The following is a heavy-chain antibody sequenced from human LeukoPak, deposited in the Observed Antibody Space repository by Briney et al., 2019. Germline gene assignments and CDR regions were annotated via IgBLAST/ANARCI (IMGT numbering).Heavy chain of an antibody. D-gene: IGHD2-8*01. CDR2: TYCRSKWSN. Sequence: SQTLSLTCVISGDSVSSNSATWNWIRQSPSRGLEWLGRTYCRSKWSNDHAVSVKSRLTINPDTSKNHFSLQLSFVTPEDTAVYFCARALGVVFDYWGQGTLVTVSS. CDR3: ARALGVVFDY. V-gene: IGHV6-1*01. J-gene: IGHJ4*02. CDR1: GDSVSSNSAT.